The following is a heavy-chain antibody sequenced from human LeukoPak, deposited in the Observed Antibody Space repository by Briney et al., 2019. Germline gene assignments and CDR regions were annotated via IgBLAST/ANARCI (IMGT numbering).Heavy chain of an antibody. CDR3: AKERWLARSELDY. CDR1: GFTFNNAW. J-gene: IGHJ4*02. Sequence: GGSLRLSCAASGFTFNNAWMNWVRQAPGKGLEWVSAISGSGGSTYYADSVKGRFTISRDNSKNTLYLQMNSLRAEDTAVYYCAKERWLARSELDYWGQGTLVTVSS. CDR2: ISGSGGST. D-gene: IGHD6-19*01. V-gene: IGHV3-23*01.